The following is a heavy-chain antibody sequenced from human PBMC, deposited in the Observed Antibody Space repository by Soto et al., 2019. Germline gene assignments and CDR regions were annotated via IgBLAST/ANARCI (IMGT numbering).Heavy chain of an antibody. D-gene: IGHD2-15*01. CDR2: INHSGST. CDR1: GGSIRGYY. CDR3: ARGRLGYCSGGSCYSRDFAFDI. V-gene: IGHV4-34*01. J-gene: IGHJ3*02. Sequence: SETLSLTCAVYGGSIRGYYWSWIRQPPGKGLEWIGEINHSGSTNYNPSLKSRVTISVDTSKNQFSLKLSSVTAADTAVYYCARGRLGYCSGGSCYSRDFAFDIWGQGTMVTVS.